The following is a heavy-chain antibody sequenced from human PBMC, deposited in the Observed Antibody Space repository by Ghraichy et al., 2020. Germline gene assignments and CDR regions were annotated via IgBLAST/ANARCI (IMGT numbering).Heavy chain of an antibody. CDR1: GGSVSSTINY. D-gene: IGHD3-3*01. CDR3: AKEADGTVGVLKPIAF. V-gene: IGHV4-61*01. Sequence: SETLSLTCTVSGGSVSSTINYWSWIRQPPGKGLEWIGYIYKDGTTNNNPSLRSRVTISVDTSKNQFSLKMTSVTAADTAVYYCAKEADGTVGVLKPIAFWCQGTLVTVSS. CDR2: IYKDGTT. J-gene: IGHJ4*02.